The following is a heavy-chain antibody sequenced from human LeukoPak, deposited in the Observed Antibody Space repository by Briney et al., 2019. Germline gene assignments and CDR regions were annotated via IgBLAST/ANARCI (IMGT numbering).Heavy chain of an antibody. D-gene: IGHD5-24*01. CDR3: ARDGDYRDGYNLPLFDY. J-gene: IGHJ4*02. Sequence: GASVKVSCKASGYSFTRYYMHWVRQAPGKGREWMGWIDPNRGGTNYAQKFQGRVTMTRDTSISTAYMELSRLRSDDTAVYYCARDGDYRDGYNLPLFDYWGQGTLVTVSS. CDR1: GYSFTRYY. CDR2: IDPNRGGT. V-gene: IGHV1-2*02.